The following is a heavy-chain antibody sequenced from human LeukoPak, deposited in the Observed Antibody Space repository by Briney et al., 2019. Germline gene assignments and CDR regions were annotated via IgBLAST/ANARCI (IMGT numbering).Heavy chain of an antibody. Sequence: PGGSLRLSCAASGFTFSSYAMSWVRQAPGKGLEWVSAISGSGGSTYYADSVKGRFTISRDNSKNTLYLQMNSLRAEDTAVYYCAKDRGWEIQLGLFDYWGLGTLVTVSS. CDR2: ISGSGGST. J-gene: IGHJ4*02. V-gene: IGHV3-23*01. CDR3: AKDRGWEIQLGLFDY. D-gene: IGHD5-18*01. CDR1: GFTFSSYA.